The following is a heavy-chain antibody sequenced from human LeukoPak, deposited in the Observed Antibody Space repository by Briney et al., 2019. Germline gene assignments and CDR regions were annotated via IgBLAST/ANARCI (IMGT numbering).Heavy chain of an antibody. J-gene: IGHJ4*02. CDR1: GGSVGSYY. CDR2: IYTSGST. D-gene: IGHD2-2*01. Sequence: PSETLSLTCSVSGGSVGSYYWSWIRQPAGKGLEWIGRIYTSGSTNYNPSLRSRATISVDKSKSQFSLKLTSVTAADTAVYYCARDQSYCSSTRCYAPYYFDYWGQGTLVTVSS. CDR3: ARDQSYCSSTRCYAPYYFDY. V-gene: IGHV4-4*07.